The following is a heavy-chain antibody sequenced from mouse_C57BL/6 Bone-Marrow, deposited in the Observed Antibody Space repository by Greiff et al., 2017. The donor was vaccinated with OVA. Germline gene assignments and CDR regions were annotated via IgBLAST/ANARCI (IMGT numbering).Heavy chain of an antibody. V-gene: IGHV1-82*01. CDR1: GYAFSSSW. D-gene: IGHD4-1*01. Sequence: VQLQQSGPELVKPGASVKISCKASGYAFSSSWMNWVKQRPGKGLEWIGRIYPGDGDTNYNGKFKGKATLTADKSSSTAYMPLSSLTSEDSAVYFCARTANWANWYVDVWGTGTTVTVSS. CDR3: ARTANWANWYVDV. J-gene: IGHJ1*03. CDR2: IYPGDGDT.